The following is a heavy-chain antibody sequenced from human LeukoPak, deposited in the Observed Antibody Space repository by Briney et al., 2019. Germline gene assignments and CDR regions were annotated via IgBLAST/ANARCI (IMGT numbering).Heavy chain of an antibody. V-gene: IGHV3-30*03. Sequence: GGSLRLSCAASGFTFSSYGMHWVRQAPGKGLEWVAVISYDGSNKYYADSVKGRFTVSRDNSQNILFLQMNSLTVEDTALYYCARIYAGPNGFWGQGTLVTVSS. D-gene: IGHD5-24*01. J-gene: IGHJ4*02. CDR1: GFTFSSYG. CDR2: ISYDGSNK. CDR3: ARIYAGPNGF.